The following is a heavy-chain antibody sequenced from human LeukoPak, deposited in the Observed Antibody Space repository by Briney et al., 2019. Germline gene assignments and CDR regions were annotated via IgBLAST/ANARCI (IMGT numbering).Heavy chain of an antibody. CDR3: ARSLIMDI. Sequence: GGSLRLSCEASGFAVSGNYMSWVRQAPGKGLEWVSVIYTGGSTYYAESVKGRFTISRVISKNTLYLQMNSLRAEDTAVYYCARSLIMDIWGRGATVTVSS. J-gene: IGHJ6*02. CDR2: IYTGGST. D-gene: IGHD3-16*01. V-gene: IGHV3-53*01. CDR1: GFAVSGNY.